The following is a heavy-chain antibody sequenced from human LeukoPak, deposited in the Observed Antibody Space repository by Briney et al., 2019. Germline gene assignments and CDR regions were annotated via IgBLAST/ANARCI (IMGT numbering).Heavy chain of an antibody. V-gene: IGHV4-34*09. J-gene: IGHJ5*02. CDR1: GGSFSGYY. D-gene: IGHD6-19*01. CDR3: ARDPAVAGSGGFDP. Sequence: SETLSLTCAVYGGSFSGYYWSWIRQPPGKGLEWIGYIYYSGSTHYNPSLKSRLTISVDTSKNHFSLKLSSVTAVDTAVYYCARDPAVAGSGGFDPWGQGTLVTVSS. CDR2: IYYSGST.